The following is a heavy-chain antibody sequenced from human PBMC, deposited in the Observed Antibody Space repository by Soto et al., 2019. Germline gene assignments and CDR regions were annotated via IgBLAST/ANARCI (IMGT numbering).Heavy chain of an antibody. CDR1: GGSISSYY. CDR3: ARQGGPGHFDY. CDR2: IYYSGST. Sequence: SETLSLTCIVSGGSISSYYWSWIRQPPGKGLEWIGYIYYSGSTNYNPSLKSRVTISVDTPKNQFSLKLSSVTAADTAVYYCARQGGPGHFDYWGQGTLVTVSS. V-gene: IGHV4-59*01. D-gene: IGHD3-16*01. J-gene: IGHJ4*02.